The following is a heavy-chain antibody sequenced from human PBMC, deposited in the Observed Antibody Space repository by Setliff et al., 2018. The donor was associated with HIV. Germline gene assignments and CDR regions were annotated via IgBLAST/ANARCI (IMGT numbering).Heavy chain of an antibody. Sequence: GGSLRLSCAVSGFTFEDYGMSWVRQAPGKGLEWVSGSIWNGGSTGDVYSVKGRFTISRDNAKNSLYLQMNSLRAEDMALYYCVRDKWLVPDTFDIWGQGTMVTVSS. CDR2: SIWNGGST. CDR1: GFTFEDYG. V-gene: IGHV3-20*04. D-gene: IGHD6-19*01. J-gene: IGHJ3*02. CDR3: VRDKWLVPDTFDI.